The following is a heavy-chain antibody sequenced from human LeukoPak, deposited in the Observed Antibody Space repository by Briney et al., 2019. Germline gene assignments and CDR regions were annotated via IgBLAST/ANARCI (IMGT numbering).Heavy chain of an antibody. Sequence: PSQTLSLTCAVSGGSISSGGYSWSWIRQPPGKGLEWIAEINHSGNTNYNPSLKSRVTISVDTPKNQFSLKLSSVTAADTAIYYCARDPLLFFGESSRHFDSWGQGTLVTVSS. CDR1: GGSISSGGYS. J-gene: IGHJ4*02. D-gene: IGHD3-10*01. CDR3: ARDPLLFFGESSRHFDS. V-gene: IGHV4-30-2*01. CDR2: INHSGNT.